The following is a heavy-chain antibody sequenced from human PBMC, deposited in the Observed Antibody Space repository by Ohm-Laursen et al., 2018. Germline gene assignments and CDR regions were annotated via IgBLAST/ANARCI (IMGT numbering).Heavy chain of an antibody. J-gene: IGHJ6*02. Sequence: SLRLSCTASGFAFEDSWMTWVRQAPGKGLEWVANIKQDESEELYLDSVKGRFTVSRNNPKNSLFLEMNRLRVEDTGVYYCARDFRREYCSGGSCYNGLDVWGQGTTVTVSS. CDR2: IKQDESEE. CDR1: GFAFEDSW. V-gene: IGHV3-7*01. D-gene: IGHD2-15*01. CDR3: ARDFRREYCSGGSCYNGLDV.